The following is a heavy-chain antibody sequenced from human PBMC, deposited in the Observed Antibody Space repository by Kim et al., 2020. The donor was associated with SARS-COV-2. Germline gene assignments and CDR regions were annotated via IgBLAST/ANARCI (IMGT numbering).Heavy chain of an antibody. D-gene: IGHD3-22*01. CDR3: AKSRYFYNSGAHFDS. J-gene: IGHJ5*01. V-gene: IGHV1-18*01. CDR2: ISPYNDNT. Sequence: ASVKVSCKASGYTFTNYGISWVRQAPGKGLEWMGWISPYNDNTNYAQKFQGRVTMTTDASTGTVYMELRSLRSDDTAIYYCAKSRYFYNSGAHFDSWGQGTLVIVSS. CDR1: GYTFTNYG.